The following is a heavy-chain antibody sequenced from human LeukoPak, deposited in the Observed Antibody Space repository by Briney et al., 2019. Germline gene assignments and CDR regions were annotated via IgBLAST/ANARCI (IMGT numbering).Heavy chain of an antibody. Sequence: PSETLSLTCTVSGGSISSGSYYWSWIRQPAGKGLEWIGRIYTSGSTNYNPSLKSRVTISVDTSKNQFSLKLSSVTAADTVVYYCARRVGATWNWFDPWGQGTLVTVSS. CDR3: ARRVGATWNWFDP. CDR1: GGSISSGSYY. CDR2: IYTSGST. J-gene: IGHJ5*02. D-gene: IGHD1-26*01. V-gene: IGHV4-61*02.